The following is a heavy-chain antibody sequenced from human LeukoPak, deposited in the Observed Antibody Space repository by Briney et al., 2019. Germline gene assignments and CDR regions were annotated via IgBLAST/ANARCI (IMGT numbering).Heavy chain of an antibody. CDR3: ARATVTTFNWFDP. CDR1: GYTFTSYG. CDR2: ISAYNGNT. J-gene: IGHJ5*02. V-gene: IGHV1-18*01. D-gene: IGHD4-17*01. Sequence: GASVKVSCKASGYTFTSYGISWVRQAPGQGLEWMGWISAYNGNTTYAQKLQGRVTMTTDTSTSTAYRELRSLRSEDTAVYYCARATVTTFNWFDPWGQGTVVTVSS.